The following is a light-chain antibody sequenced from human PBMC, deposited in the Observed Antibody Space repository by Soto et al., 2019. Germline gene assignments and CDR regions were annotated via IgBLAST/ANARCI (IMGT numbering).Light chain of an antibody. CDR1: SSNIANNF. CDR2: RSD. CDR3: ASWDDNLSGGV. V-gene: IGLV1-47*01. J-gene: IGLJ3*02. Sequence: QSVLTQPPSASGTPGQRVTMSCSGTSSNIANNFVYWYQHLPGTAPKLLIYRSDQRPSGVPDRFSASKSGTSASLAISGLRSEDEADYYCASWDDNLSGGVFGGGTKLTVL.